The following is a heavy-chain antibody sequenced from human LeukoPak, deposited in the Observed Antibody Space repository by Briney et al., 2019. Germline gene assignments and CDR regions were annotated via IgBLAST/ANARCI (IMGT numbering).Heavy chain of an antibody. CDR1: GYTFTGYY. Sequence: ASVKVSCKASGYTFTGYYMHWVRQAPGQGLEWMGWINPNSGGTNYAQKFQGRVTMTRDTSLSTAYMELSRLRSDDTAVYYCARALKDRSSGWYEIPFPDYWGQGTLVTVSS. D-gene: IGHD6-19*01. V-gene: IGHV1-2*02. J-gene: IGHJ4*02. CDR2: INPNSGGT. CDR3: ARALKDRSSGWYEIPFPDY.